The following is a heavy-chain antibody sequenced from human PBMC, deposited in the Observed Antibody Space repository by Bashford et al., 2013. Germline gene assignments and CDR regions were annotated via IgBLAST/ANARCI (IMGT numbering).Heavy chain of an antibody. V-gene: IGHV4-59*08. CDR2: FLIVRAP. J-gene: IGHJ5*02. D-gene: IGHD2-2*01. CDR3: ARRIVEKDYSTTDNWLDP. Sequence: SETLSLTCTVPGGSITTHYWNWIRQPPRKGLEWIGRFLIVRAPSTTPPSQSRVTISLDTSKNQFSLKMSFMTAADTAVYYCARRIVEKDYSTTDNWLDPWGQGTLVTVSS. CDR1: GGSITTHY.